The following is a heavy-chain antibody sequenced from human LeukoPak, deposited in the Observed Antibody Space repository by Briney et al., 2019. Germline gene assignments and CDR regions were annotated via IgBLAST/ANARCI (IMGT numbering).Heavy chain of an antibody. D-gene: IGHD2-15*01. Sequence: SGPTLENPTETLTLTCTVSGFSLSSGRMRVSWIRQPPGKALEWLAHISSNDEKSYSTSLKSRLTISKDTSKGQVVLTMTNMDPVDTATYYCGRLREDKGRSFDYWGQGTLVTVSS. CDR3: GRLREDKGRSFDY. J-gene: IGHJ4*02. CDR1: GFSLSSGRMR. V-gene: IGHV2-26*01. CDR2: ISSNDEK.